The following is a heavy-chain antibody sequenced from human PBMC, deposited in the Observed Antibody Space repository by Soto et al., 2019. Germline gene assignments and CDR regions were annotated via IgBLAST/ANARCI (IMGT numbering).Heavy chain of an antibody. J-gene: IGHJ4*02. V-gene: IGHV5-51*01. Sequence: GESLKISCQCSGYTFSNFWIGWVRQLPGKGLEWMGIIYPGDHETRYSPSFHGKVTISADKSINTAYLQWNSLEASDTAFYFCARSHRSSPYFDYWGQGALVTVSS. CDR3: ARSHRSSPYFDY. CDR2: IYPGDHET. D-gene: IGHD6-13*01. CDR1: GYTFSNFW.